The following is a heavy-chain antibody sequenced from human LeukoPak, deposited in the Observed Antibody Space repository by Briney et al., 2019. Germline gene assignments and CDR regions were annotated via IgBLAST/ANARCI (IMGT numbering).Heavy chain of an antibody. D-gene: IGHD1-26*01. J-gene: IGHJ4*02. CDR1: GFTFSSYW. V-gene: IGHV3-74*01. CDR2: INSDGSST. Sequence: GGSLRLSCATSGFTFSSYWMHWVRQAPGKGLVWVSRINSDGSSTSYADSVKGRFTISRDNAKNTLYLQMNSLRAEDTAVYYCARDELLPRGYFDYWGQGTLVTVSS. CDR3: ARDELLPRGYFDY.